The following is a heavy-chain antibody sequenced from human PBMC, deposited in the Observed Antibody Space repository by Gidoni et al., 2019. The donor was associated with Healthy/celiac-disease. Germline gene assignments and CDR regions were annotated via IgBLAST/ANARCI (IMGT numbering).Heavy chain of an antibody. J-gene: IGHJ6*03. D-gene: IGHD5-18*01. Sequence: QVQLVQSGAEVKKPGSSVKVSCKASGGTFSSYAISWVRQAPGQGLEWMGGIIPIFGTANYAQKFQGRVTITADESTSTAYMELSSLRSEDTAVYYCASRGYSYGWHNYYYYYMDAWGKGTTVTVSS. CDR1: GGTFSSYA. CDR2: IIPIFGTA. V-gene: IGHV1-69*01. CDR3: ASRGYSYGWHNYYYYYMDA.